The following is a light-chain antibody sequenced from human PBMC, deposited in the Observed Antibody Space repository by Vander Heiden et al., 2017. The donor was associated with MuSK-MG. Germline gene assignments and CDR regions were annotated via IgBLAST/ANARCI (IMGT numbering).Light chain of an antibody. CDR3: DAWAGRLVV. J-gene: IGLJ3*02. CDR1: RNDVGGSNY. V-gene: IGLV2-11*01. CDR2: DVR. Sequence: QSALTQPRSVSGSPGLSVTISCTGTRNDVGGSNYVSWFQQHPGKALQLIIFDVRNRAAGVPDRFSGSKSGTTASLTISGRQAEDEDYYYCDAWAGRLVVFGGGTKLTVL.